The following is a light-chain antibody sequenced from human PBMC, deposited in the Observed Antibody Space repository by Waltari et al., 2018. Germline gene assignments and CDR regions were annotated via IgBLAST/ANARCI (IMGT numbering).Light chain of an antibody. CDR1: SNDVGRYNS. J-gene: IGLJ2*01. Sequence: QSALTHPASVSGSPGQSVTIFCAGTSNDVGRYNSVSWYQEYPGQAPRVIIYDVSDRPSGVSDRFSGSKSGNTASLTISGLQAEDEADYYCSSQSSNDVVLFGGGTKLTVL. CDR2: DVS. CDR3: SSQSSNDVVL. V-gene: IGLV2-14*01.